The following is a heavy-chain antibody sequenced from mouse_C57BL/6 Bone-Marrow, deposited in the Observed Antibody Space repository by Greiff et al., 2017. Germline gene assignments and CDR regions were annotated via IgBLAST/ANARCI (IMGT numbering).Heavy chain of an antibody. CDR2: IRNKANNHST. Sequence: DVQLQESGGGLVQPGGSMKLSCAASGFTFSDAWMDWVRQSPEKGLEWVAEIRNKANNHSTYYAESVKGRFTISRDDSKSSVYLQMNSLRAVDTGIYYCTSLLRLFFGYWGQGTTLTVSS. V-gene: IGHV6-6*01. CDR1: GFTFSDAW. D-gene: IGHD3-2*02. CDR3: TSLLRLFFGY. J-gene: IGHJ2*01.